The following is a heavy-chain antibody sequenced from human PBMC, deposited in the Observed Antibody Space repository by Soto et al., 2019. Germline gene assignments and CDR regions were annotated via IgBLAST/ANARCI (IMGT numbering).Heavy chain of an antibody. Sequence: EVQLLESGGGLVQPGGSLRLSCAASGFTFSSYAMSWVRQAPGKGLEWVSAISGGDGSTYYADSVKGRFTISRDNSKNTLYLQMNSLRAEDTAVYYCAKTGEDCSSTSCYAGYWGQGILVTVSS. V-gene: IGHV3-23*01. J-gene: IGHJ4*02. CDR1: GFTFSSYA. D-gene: IGHD2-2*01. CDR3: AKTGEDCSSTSCYAGY. CDR2: ISGGDGST.